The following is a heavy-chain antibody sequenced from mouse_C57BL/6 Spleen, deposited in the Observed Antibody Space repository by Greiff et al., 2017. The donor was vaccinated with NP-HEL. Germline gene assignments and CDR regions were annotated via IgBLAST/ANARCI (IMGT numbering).Heavy chain of an antibody. V-gene: IGHV1-26*01. CDR2: INPNNGGT. CDR3: ARQDGSYPCFDY. J-gene: IGHJ2*01. D-gene: IGHD5-1*01. CDR1: GYTFTDYY. Sequence: EVQLQQSGPELVKPGASVKISCKASGYTFTDYYMNWVKQSHGKSLEWIGDINPNNGGTSYNQKFKGKATLTVDKSSSTAYMELRSLTSEDSAVYYCARQDGSYPCFDYWGQGTTLTVSA.